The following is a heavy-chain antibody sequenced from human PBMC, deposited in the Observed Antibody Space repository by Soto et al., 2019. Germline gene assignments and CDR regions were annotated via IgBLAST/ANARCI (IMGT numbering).Heavy chain of an antibody. CDR1: GFSLTNNKMG. V-gene: IGHV2-26*01. J-gene: IGHJ6*02. Sequence: QVTLKESGPVLVKPTETLTLTCTVSGFSLTNNKMGVSWIRQPPGKALEWLANIFSSDEKSYSTSLKSRLTISQDTSKSQLVLKVTNMDPVDTATYYCARISGGSPYYYAMDVWGQGTTVTVSS. CDR3: ARISGGSPYYYAMDV. CDR2: IFSSDEK. D-gene: IGHD5-12*01.